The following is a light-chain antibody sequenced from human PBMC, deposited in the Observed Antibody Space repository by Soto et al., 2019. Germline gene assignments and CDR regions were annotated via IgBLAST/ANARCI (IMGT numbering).Light chain of an antibody. CDR2: WAS. V-gene: IGKV4-1*01. J-gene: IGKJ1*01. CDR3: QQYYSTPRT. Sequence: DIVMTQSPDSLAVSLGERATINFKSSQSVLYSSNNKNYLAWYQKKPGQPPKLLIYWASTRESGVPDRFSGSGSATDFTLTISSLQAEDVAVYYCQQYYSTPRTFGQGTKV. CDR1: QSVLYSSNNKNY.